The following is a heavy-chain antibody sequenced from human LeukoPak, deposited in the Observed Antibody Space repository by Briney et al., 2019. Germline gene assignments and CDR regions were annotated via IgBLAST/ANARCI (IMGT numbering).Heavy chain of an antibody. CDR3: ARGGTSSSSYIFDY. J-gene: IGHJ4*02. CDR1: GFIFSSYA. D-gene: IGHD6-6*01. CDR2: ISGSGGST. Sequence: PGGSLRLSCAASGFIFSSYAMSWVRQASGKGLEWVSTISGSGGSTYYADSVKGRFTISRDNSKNTLYLQMNSLRAEDTAVYYCARGGTSSSSYIFDYWGQGTLVTVSS. V-gene: IGHV3-23*01.